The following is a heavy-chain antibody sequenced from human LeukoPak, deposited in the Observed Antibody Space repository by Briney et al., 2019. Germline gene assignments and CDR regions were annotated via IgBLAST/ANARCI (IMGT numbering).Heavy chain of an antibody. V-gene: IGHV1-69*01. D-gene: IGHD3-9*01. CDR1: GGTFSRYA. CDR2: IIPMHGTT. CDR3: ARAYSYYDILTGYSSLFDY. Sequence: GSSVKVSCKASGGTFSRYAISWVRQAPGQGLEWMGGIIPMHGTTNYAQKFQGRVTITADESTSTAYMELSSLRSEDTALYYCARAYSYYDILTGYSSLFDYWGQGALVTVSS. J-gene: IGHJ4*02.